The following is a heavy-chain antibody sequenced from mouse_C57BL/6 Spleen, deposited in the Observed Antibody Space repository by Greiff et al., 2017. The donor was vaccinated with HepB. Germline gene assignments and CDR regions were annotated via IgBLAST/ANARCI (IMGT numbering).Heavy chain of an antibody. CDR3: TTGSNDAMDY. V-gene: IGHV14-4*01. Sequence: VQLQQSGAELVRPGASVKLSCTASGFNIKDDYMHWVKQRPEQGLEWIGWIDPENGDTEYASKFQGKATITADTSSNTAYLQLSSLTSEDTAVYYCTTGSNDAMDYWGQGTSVTVSS. CDR2: IDPENGDT. D-gene: IGHD2-5*01. J-gene: IGHJ4*01. CDR1: GFNIKDDY.